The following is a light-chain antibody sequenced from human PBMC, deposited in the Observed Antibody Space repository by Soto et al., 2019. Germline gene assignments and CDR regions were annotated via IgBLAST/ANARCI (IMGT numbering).Light chain of an antibody. CDR2: DVS. CDR1: SSSKW. CDR3: QHTTHFT. V-gene: IGKV1-5*01. J-gene: IGKJ2*01. Sequence: DIQMTQSLSTLAASVGDTVTMTCRSSSKWLAWYQKKPGKAPKRLISDVSNLERGVPPRFSGSTSGAESTLTITGLQPDDVGPYYCQHTTHFTFGQGTNVEIK.